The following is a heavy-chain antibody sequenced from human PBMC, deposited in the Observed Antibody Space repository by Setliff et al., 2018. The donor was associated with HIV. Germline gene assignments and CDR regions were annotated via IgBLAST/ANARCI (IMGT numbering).Heavy chain of an antibody. J-gene: IGHJ5*02. CDR1: GGTFSTYA. Sequence: AASVKVSCKASGGTFSTYAISWVRQAPGQGLEWMGWISANTGNTNYAQKFQGRVTMTTDTSTTTAYMELRNLRSDDTAVYFCARGGPARVALLYWFDPWGQGTLVTVSS. CDR3: ARGGPARVALLYWFDP. CDR2: ISANTGNT. D-gene: IGHD2-21*01. V-gene: IGHV1-18*01.